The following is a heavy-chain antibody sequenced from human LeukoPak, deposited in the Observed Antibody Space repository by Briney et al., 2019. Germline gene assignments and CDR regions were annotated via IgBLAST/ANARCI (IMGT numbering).Heavy chain of an antibody. D-gene: IGHD3-22*01. CDR2: ISAYNGNT. J-gene: IGHJ6*03. CDR1: GYTFTSYG. V-gene: IGHV1-18*01. Sequence: ASVKVSYKASGYTFTSYGISWVRQAPGQGLEWMGWISAYNGNTNYAQKLQGRVTMTTDTSTSTAYMELRSLRSDDTAVYYCARGTSSGYYYYYYYYYMDVWGKGTTVTVSS. CDR3: ARGTSSGYYYYYYYYYMDV.